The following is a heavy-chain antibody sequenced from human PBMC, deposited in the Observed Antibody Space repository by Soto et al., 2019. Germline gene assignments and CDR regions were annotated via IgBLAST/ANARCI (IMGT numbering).Heavy chain of an antibody. CDR1: GGSISSYY. J-gene: IGHJ6*03. Sequence: QVQLQESGPGLVKPSETLSLTCTVSGGSISSYYWSWIRQPPGKGLEWIGYIYYSGSTNYNPSLKMPVTISVDPSKNQFSHKLSSVTAADTAVYYCARRADYYYDYMDVLGKWTTVTVS. CDR3: ARRADYYYDYMDV. V-gene: IGHV4-59*08. CDR2: IYYSGST.